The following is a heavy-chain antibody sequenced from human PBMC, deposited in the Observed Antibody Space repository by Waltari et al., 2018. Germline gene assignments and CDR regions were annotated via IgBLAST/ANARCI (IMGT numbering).Heavy chain of an antibody. J-gene: IGHJ6*02. D-gene: IGHD6-6*01. Sequence: EMQLVESGGGLVQPGGSLRLSCAASGFPFSTYTNNWVRQTPGKGLEWVAVMTASGLMDYGNSVKGRFIISRDNSKNTLYLEMYRLRVEDTARYYCAKDEGARLAPTFGMDAWGQGTTVIVSS. CDR1: GFPFSTYT. V-gene: IGHV3-23*04. CDR3: AKDEGARLAPTFGMDA. CDR2: MTASGLM.